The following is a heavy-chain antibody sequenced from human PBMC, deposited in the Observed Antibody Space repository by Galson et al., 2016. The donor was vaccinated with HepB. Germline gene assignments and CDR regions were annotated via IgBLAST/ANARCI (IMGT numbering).Heavy chain of an antibody. CDR3: VSRFAGAGIHFYYDEVDV. V-gene: IGHV1-2*02. CDR2: INPKDGDT. CDR1: GYNFNDYY. D-gene: IGHD6-19*01. Sequence: SVKVSCKASGYNFNDYYMNWVRQAPGQGLDWMGWINPKDGDTKYAQKFQGRVTMTRDTSISTAHMELSSLRSDDSAVYFCVSRFAGAGIHFYYDEVDVWGKGTTVIVSS. J-gene: IGHJ6*04.